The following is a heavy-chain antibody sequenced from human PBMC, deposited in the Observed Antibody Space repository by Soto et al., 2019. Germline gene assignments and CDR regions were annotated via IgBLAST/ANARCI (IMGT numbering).Heavy chain of an antibody. V-gene: IGHV4-31*03. CDR1: GASVSTGVYY. D-gene: IGHD3-10*02. CDR3: AGAVSDFDVRRYRTSYFDQ. Sequence: SETLSLTCTVPGASVSTGVYYWTWIRQHPGKGLEWNGYIDNSGSTYYNPSLTGRVDISVDTSKNEFSLNLQSLTAADTAFYYCAGAVSDFDVRRYRTSYFDQWGQGILVTVSS. CDR2: IDNSGST. J-gene: IGHJ4*02.